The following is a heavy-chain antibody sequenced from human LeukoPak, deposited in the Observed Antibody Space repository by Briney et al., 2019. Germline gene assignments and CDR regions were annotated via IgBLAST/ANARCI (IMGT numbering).Heavy chain of an antibody. Sequence: PSETLSLTCTVSGGSISSYYWSWIRQPPGKGLEWIGYIYYSGSTNYNPSLKSRVIISVDTSKNQFSLKLSSVTAADTAVYYCARRIAVAGRFDYWGQGTLATVSS. V-gene: IGHV4-59*08. J-gene: IGHJ4*02. CDR2: IYYSGST. CDR1: GGSISSYY. D-gene: IGHD6-19*01. CDR3: ARRIAVAGRFDY.